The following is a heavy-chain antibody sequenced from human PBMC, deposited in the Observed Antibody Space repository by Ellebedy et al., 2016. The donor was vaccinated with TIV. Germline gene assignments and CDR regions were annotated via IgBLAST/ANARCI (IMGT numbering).Heavy chain of an antibody. V-gene: IGHV3-23*01. CDR3: ATRPLTMIVLAEYFFDY. Sequence: GGSLRLSCAASGFPLGNYAMSWVRQAPGKGLEWVSTISGSGDSIYYADSVRGRFTISRDNSKTTLFLHMDSRRAEDTAVYYCATRPLTMIVLAEYFFDYWGQGTLVTVSS. J-gene: IGHJ4*02. D-gene: IGHD3-22*01. CDR2: ISGSGDSI. CDR1: GFPLGNYA.